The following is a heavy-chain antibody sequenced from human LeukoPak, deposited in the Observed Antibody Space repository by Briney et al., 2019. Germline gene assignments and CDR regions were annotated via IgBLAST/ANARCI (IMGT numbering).Heavy chain of an antibody. Sequence: GGSLRLSCAASGFTFDDYAMHWVRQAPGKGLEWVSGISWNSGSIGYADSVKGRFTISRDNAKNTLYLQMNSLRAEDTAVYYCARVRLYSSGSPGDYWGQGTLVTVSS. V-gene: IGHV3-9*01. D-gene: IGHD6-19*01. CDR1: GFTFDDYA. CDR2: ISWNSGSI. J-gene: IGHJ4*02. CDR3: ARVRLYSSGSPGDY.